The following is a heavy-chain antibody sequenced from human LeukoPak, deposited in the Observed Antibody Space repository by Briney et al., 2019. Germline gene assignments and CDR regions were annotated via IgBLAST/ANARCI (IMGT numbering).Heavy chain of an antibody. V-gene: IGHV3-64*01. Sequence: TGGSLRLSCAASGFTFSSYAMHWVRQAPGKGLEYVSAISNDAVRTYYATSVKGRFTISRDNSKNTLFLQMGSLRAEDMAVYYCGRDLLGGGLDYWGQGTLVTVPS. CDR1: GFTFSSYA. CDR2: ISNDAVRT. J-gene: IGHJ4*02. D-gene: IGHD3-16*01. CDR3: GRDLLGGGLDY.